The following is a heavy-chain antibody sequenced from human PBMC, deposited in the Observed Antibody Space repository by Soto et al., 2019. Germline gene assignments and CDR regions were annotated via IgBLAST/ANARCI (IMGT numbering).Heavy chain of an antibody. Sequence: SETLSLTCTVSGGSISSYYWSWIRQPPGKGLEWIGYIYYSGSTNYNPSLKSRVTISVDTSKNQFSLKLSSVTAADTAVYYCARARGFGQCFDYWGQGTLVTVSS. CDR2: IYYSGST. J-gene: IGHJ4*02. V-gene: IGHV4-59*01. CDR1: GGSISSYY. D-gene: IGHD3-10*01. CDR3: ARARGFGQCFDY.